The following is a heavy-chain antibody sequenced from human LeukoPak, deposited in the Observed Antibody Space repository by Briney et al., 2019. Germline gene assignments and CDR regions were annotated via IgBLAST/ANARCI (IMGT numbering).Heavy chain of an antibody. J-gene: IGHJ4*02. CDR3: ARHPPSSVRPFDY. Sequence: GESLKISCKSSGYSFASYWIGWVRQMPGKGLEWMGIIYPGDSDTRYSPSFQGQVTISADKSISTAYLQWSSLKASDTAMYYCARHPPSSVRPFDYWGQGTLVTVSS. CDR2: IYPGDSDT. CDR1: GYSFASYW. V-gene: IGHV5-51*01.